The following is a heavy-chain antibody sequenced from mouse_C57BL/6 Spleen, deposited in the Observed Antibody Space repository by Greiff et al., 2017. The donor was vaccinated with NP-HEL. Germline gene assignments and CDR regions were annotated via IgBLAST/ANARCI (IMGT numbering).Heavy chain of an antibody. CDR1: GYTFTSYW. J-gene: IGHJ2*01. D-gene: IGHD1-1*01. CDR2: IHPNSGST. V-gene: IGHV1-64*01. Sequence: QVQLQQPGAELVKPGASVKLSCNASGYTFTSYWMHWVKQRPGQGLEWIGMIHPNSGSTNYNEKFKSKATLTVDKSSSTAYMQLSSLTSEDSAVYYCARRGSSGYFDYWGQGTTLTVSS. CDR3: ARRGSSGYFDY.